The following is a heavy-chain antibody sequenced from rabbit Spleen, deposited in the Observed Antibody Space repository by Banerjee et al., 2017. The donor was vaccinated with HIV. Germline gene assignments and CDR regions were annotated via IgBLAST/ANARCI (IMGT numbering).Heavy chain of an antibody. CDR2: IDAGSSGIT. Sequence: QSLEESGGDLVKPGASLTLTCTASGFSFSSRYYMCWVRQAPGKGLEWIACIDAGSSGITYCASWAKGRFTISKTSSTTVTLQMTSLTAADTATYFCARDAAGYAGYGDATLWGPGTLVTVS. CDR1: GFSFSSRYY. CDR3: ARDAAGYAGYGDATL. D-gene: IGHD2-1*01. V-gene: IGHV1S40*01. J-gene: IGHJ4*01.